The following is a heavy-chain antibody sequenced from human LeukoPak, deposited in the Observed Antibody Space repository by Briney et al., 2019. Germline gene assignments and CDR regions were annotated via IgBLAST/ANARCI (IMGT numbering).Heavy chain of an antibody. CDR1: GGSMSSYY. V-gene: IGHV4-4*07. CDR2: IYTSGST. Sequence: SETLSLTCTVSGGSMSSYYWSWIRQPAGKGLEWIGRIYTSGSTNYNPSLKSRVTMSVDTSKNQFSLKLSSVTAADTAVYYCARDSDVSGYSYGYYFDYWGQGTLVSVSS. J-gene: IGHJ4*02. CDR3: ARDSDVSGYSYGYYFDY. D-gene: IGHD5-18*01.